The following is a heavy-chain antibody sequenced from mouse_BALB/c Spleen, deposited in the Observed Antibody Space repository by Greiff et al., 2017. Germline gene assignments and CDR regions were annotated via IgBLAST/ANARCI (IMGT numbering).Heavy chain of an antibody. CDR1: GYTFTSYW. V-gene: IGHV1-7*01. CDR2: INPSTGYT. J-gene: IGHJ2*01. CDR3: ANWERDY. D-gene: IGHD4-1*01. Sequence: QVQLQQSGAELAKPGASVKMSCKASGYTFTSYWMHWVKQRPGQGLEWIGYINPSTGYTEYNQKFKDKATLTADKSSSTAYMQLSSLTSEDSAVYYCANWERDYWGQGTTLTVSS.